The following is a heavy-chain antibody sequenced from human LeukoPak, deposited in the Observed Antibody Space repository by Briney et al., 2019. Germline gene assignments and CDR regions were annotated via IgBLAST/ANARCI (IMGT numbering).Heavy chain of an antibody. CDR3: AKTLRTYYYGSGSGFDY. V-gene: IGHV3-30*18. CDR2: ISYDGSNK. CDR1: GFTFSSYG. D-gene: IGHD3-10*01. J-gene: IGHJ4*02. Sequence: PGRSLRLSCAASGFTFSSYGMHWVRQAPGKGLEWVAVISYDGSNKYYADSVKGRFTISRDNSKNTLYLQMNSLRAEDTAVYYCAKTLRTYYYGSGSGFDYWGQGTLVTVSS.